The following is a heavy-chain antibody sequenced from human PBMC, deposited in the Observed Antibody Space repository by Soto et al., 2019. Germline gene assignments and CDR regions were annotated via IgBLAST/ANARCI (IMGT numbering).Heavy chain of an antibody. V-gene: IGHV3-30*01. J-gene: IGHJ5*02. D-gene: IGHD3-9*01. Sequence: PGGSLRLSCAASGFTFSSYAMHWVRQAPGKGLERVAVISYDGSNKYYADSVKGRFTISRDNSKNTLYLQMNSLRAEDTAVYYCARDGATYLLRYFDRGHNWFDPWGQGTLVTVSS. CDR2: ISYDGSNK. CDR1: GFTFSSYA. CDR3: ARDGATYLLRYFDRGHNWFDP.